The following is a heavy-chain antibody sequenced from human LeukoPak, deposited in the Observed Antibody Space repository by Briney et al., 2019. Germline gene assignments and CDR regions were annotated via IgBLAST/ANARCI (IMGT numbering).Heavy chain of an antibody. V-gene: IGHV1-2*02. CDR1: GYTFTGYY. J-gene: IGHJ4*02. CDR2: INPNSGGT. CDR3: ARALGYCSGGSCWTHGY. D-gene: IGHD2-15*01. Sequence: ASVKVSCKASGYTFTGYYMHWVRQAPGQGLEWMGWINPNSGGTNYAQKFQGRVTMTRDTSISTAYMELSRLRSDDTAVYYCARALGYCSGGSCWTHGYWGQGTLVTVSS.